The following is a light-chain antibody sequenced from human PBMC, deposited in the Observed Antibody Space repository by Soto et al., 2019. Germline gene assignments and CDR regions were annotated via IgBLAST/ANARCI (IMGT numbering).Light chain of an antibody. CDR1: QSVSSY. CDR3: QQRSNWPPIT. J-gene: IGKJ5*01. CDR2: DAS. V-gene: IGKV3-11*01. Sequence: EIVLTQSPATLSLSPGERATLSCRASQSVSSYLAWYQQKPGQAPRLLIYDASNRATGSPARFSGSGSGTDFTLTLSSLEPKEFEVYYCQQRSNWPPITFGQGTRLEIK.